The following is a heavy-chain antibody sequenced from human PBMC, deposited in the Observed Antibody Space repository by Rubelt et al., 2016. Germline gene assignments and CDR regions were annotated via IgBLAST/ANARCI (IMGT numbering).Heavy chain of an antibody. CDR2: IIPILGIV. Sequence: QVQLVQSGAEVKKPGSSVKVSCKASGGTFSSYAISWVRQAPGQGLEWMGRIIPILGIVNYAQKFQGRVTITADKSTSTAYMELSSLRSEDTAVYYCARGLYDFSDPYYGMDVWGQGTTVTVSS. CDR1: GGTFSSYA. V-gene: IGHV1-69*04. CDR3: ARGLYDFSDPYYGMDV. D-gene: IGHD3-3*01. J-gene: IGHJ6*02.